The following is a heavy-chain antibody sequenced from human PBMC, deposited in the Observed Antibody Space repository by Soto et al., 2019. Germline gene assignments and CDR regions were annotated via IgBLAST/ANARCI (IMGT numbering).Heavy chain of an antibody. CDR1: GDSFTSYL. CDR3: ARQKAPALRIYYYYGMEV. Sequence: PXESLKISRKGSGDSFTSYLIVWVRQMPGKGLDWMGIIYPGDSDTRYSPSFQGQVTISADKSISTAYLQWSSLKDSDTAMYYCARQKAPALRIYYYYGMEVWGQGTTVTVSS. D-gene: IGHD4-17*01. CDR2: IYPGDSDT. V-gene: IGHV5-51*01. J-gene: IGHJ6*02.